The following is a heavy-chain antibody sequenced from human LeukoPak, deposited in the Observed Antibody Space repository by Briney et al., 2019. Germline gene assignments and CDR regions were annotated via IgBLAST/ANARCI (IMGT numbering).Heavy chain of an antibody. J-gene: IGHJ3*02. CDR1: GFTFADYV. V-gene: IGHV3-43*02. Sequence: GGSLRLSCAASGFTFADYVMHWVRQPPGKGLEWVSLISADGDSTYYADSVKGRFTISRDNRKNSLYMEMRSLRTEDTALYYCAKYGLVVGDSTADAFDMWGQGTMVTVSS. CDR2: ISADGDST. CDR3: AKYGLVVGDSTADAFDM. D-gene: IGHD2-15*01.